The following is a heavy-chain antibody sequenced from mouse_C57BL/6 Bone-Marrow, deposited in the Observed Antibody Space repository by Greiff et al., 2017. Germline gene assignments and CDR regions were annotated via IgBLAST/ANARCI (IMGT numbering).Heavy chain of an antibody. Sequence: QVQLKQPGAELVMPGASVKLSCKASGYTFTSYWMHWVKQRPGQGLEWIGEIDPSDSYTNYNQKFKGKSTLTVDKSSSAAYMQLSSLPSEDSAVYYCAREGNYDYFYAMDYWGQGTSVTVSS. CDR2: IDPSDSYT. CDR3: AREGNYDYFYAMDY. J-gene: IGHJ4*01. V-gene: IGHV1-69*01. CDR1: GYTFTSYW. D-gene: IGHD2-4*01.